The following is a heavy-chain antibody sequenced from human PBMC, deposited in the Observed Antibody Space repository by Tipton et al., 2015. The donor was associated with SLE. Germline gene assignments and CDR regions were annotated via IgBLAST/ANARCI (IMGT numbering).Heavy chain of an antibody. D-gene: IGHD6-13*01. V-gene: IGHV3-NL1*01. CDR2: IYSGGST. CDR1: GFTFSSYG. Sequence: GSLRLSCAASGFTFSSYGMHWVRQAPGKGLEWVSVIYSGGSTYYADSVKGRFTISRDNSKNTLYLQMNSLRAEDTAVYYCARDYIAAVGAFDIWGQGTMVTVSS. CDR3: ARDYIAAVGAFDI. J-gene: IGHJ3*02.